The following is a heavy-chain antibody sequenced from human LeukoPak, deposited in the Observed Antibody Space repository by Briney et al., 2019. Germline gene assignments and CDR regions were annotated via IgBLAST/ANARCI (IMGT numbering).Heavy chain of an antibody. CDR1: GYTCTGYD. V-gene: IGHV1-8*01. Sequence: ASVKGSWKASGYTCTGYDINWVRQATVQGLEWMGWMNPNSGNTGYAQKFQGRVTMTRNTSISTAYMELSSLRSEDTAVYYCARGRYLLGYCSSTSCYGGDCWGQGTLVTVSS. CDR3: ARGRYLLGYCSSTSCYGGDC. J-gene: IGHJ4*02. D-gene: IGHD2-2*01. CDR2: MNPNSGNT.